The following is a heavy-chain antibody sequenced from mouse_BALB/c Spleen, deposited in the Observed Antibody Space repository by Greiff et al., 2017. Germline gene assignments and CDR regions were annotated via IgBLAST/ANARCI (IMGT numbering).Heavy chain of an antibody. CDR3: AAVITTVYYFDY. Sequence: ESGPGLVKPSQSLSLTCSVTGYSITSGYYWNWIRQFPGNKLEWMGYISYDGSNNYNPSLKNRISITRDTSKNQFFLKLNSVTTEDTATYYCAAVITTVYYFDYWGQGTTLTVSS. J-gene: IGHJ2*01. CDR1: GYSITSGYY. CDR2: ISYDGSN. D-gene: IGHD1-1*01. V-gene: IGHV3-6*02.